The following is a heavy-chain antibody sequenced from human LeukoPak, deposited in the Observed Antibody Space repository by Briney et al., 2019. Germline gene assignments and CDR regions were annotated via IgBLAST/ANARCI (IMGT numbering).Heavy chain of an antibody. CDR3: ARHRAIGVRGVPWVGPNWFDP. CDR1: GYSFTSYW. D-gene: IGHD3-10*01. J-gene: IGHJ5*02. Sequence: GESLKISCKGSGYSFTSYWIGWVRQMPGKGLEWMGIIYPGDSDTRYSPSFQDQVTISADKSISTAYLQWSSLKASDTAMYYCARHRAIGVRGVPWVGPNWFDPWGQGTLVTVSS. CDR2: IYPGDSDT. V-gene: IGHV5-51*01.